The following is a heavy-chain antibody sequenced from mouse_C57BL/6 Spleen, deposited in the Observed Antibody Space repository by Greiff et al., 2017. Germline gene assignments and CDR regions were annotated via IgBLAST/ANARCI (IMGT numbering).Heavy chain of an antibody. CDR3: ARVEFEFAY. CDR2: INPSGGDT. V-gene: IGHV1-4*01. Sequence: QFQRQQPVAELARPGSSVKMSCKASGYTFTSYRMHWVKQRPGQGLEWIGYINPSGGDTKYNQKFKDKATLTVDKSSSTAYMQLSSLTSEDSAVYYCARVEFEFAYWGQGTLVTLSA. CDR1: GYTFTSYR. J-gene: IGHJ3*01.